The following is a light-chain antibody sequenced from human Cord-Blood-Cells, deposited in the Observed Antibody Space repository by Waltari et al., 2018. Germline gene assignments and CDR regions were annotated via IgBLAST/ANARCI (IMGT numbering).Light chain of an antibody. Sequence: IVLTQSPGTLSLSPGERATLSCRASQSVSSSYLAWYQQKPGQAPRLLMYGASSRATGIPDRVSGSGSGTDFTLTISRLEPEDFAVYYCQQYGSSPLTFGGGTKVEIK. V-gene: IGKV3-20*01. CDR1: QSVSSSY. CDR2: GAS. CDR3: QQYGSSPLT. J-gene: IGKJ4*01.